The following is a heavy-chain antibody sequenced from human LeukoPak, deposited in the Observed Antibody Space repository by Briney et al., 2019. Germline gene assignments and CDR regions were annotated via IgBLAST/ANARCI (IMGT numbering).Heavy chain of an antibody. D-gene: IGHD3-3*01. CDR1: GGSITSGDW. J-gene: IGHJ4*02. CDR2: IYHSGSP. V-gene: IGHV4-4*02. CDR3: ARGRGYPLRFLEWLSPDFDY. Sequence: SGTLSLTCAVSGGSITSGDWWSWVRQPPGKGLEWIGEIYHSGSPNYNPSLKSRVTISVDTSKNQFSLKLSSVTAADTAVYYCARGRGYPLRFLEWLSPDFDYWGQGTLVTVSS.